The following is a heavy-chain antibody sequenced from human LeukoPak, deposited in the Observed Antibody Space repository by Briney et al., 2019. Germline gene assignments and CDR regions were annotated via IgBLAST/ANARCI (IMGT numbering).Heavy chain of an antibody. J-gene: IGHJ6*02. CDR2: IYYSGST. D-gene: IGHD2-15*01. CDR3: AREQVAASDYYYYGMDV. V-gene: IGHV4-59*12. Sequence: SETLSLTCTVSGGSISSYYWSWIRQPPGKGLEWIGYIYYSGSTNYNPSLKSRVTISIDTSKNQFSLKLSSVTAADTAVYYCAREQVAASDYYYYGMDVWGQGTTVTVSS. CDR1: GGSISSYY.